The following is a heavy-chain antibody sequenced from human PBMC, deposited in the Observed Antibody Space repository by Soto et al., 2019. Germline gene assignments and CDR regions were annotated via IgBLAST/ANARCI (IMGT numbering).Heavy chain of an antibody. D-gene: IGHD3-22*01. V-gene: IGHV5-51*01. CDR2: IYPDDSDT. CDR1: GYSFMSYY. Sequence: PGESLKISCKGSGYSFMSYYIGWVRQMPGKGLEWMGIIYPDDSDTRYSPSFQGQVTISADKSISTAYLQWSSLKASDSAMYYCARQIYDSDTGPNFQYYFDSWGQGTPVTVSS. J-gene: IGHJ4*02. CDR3: ARQIYDSDTGPNFQYYFDS.